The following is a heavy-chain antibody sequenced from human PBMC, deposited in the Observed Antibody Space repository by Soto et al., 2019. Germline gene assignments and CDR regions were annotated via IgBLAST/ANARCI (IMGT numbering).Heavy chain of an antibody. Sequence: PSETLSLTCTVSGGSISNYYWTWIRQPAGKGLEWIGRMYTSGSTNYNPSLKSRVTISVDTSKNQFSLKLSSVTAADTAVYYCARGNDYGDYFDYWGQGTLVTVSS. V-gene: IGHV4-4*07. CDR1: GGSISNYY. CDR2: MYTSGST. J-gene: IGHJ4*02. CDR3: ARGNDYGDYFDY. D-gene: IGHD4-17*01.